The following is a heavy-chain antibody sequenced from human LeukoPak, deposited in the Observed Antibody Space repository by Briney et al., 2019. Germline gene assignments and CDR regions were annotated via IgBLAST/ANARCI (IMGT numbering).Heavy chain of an antibody. D-gene: IGHD2-8*01. CDR3: ARLYAIPSYYYYYYMDV. Sequence: QPGGSLRLSCAASGFTFSSYWMSWVRQAPGKGLKWVANIKQDGSEKYYVDSVKGRFTISRDNAKNSLYLQMNSLRAEDTAVYYCARLYAIPSYYYYYYMDVWGKGTTVTVSS. J-gene: IGHJ6*03. V-gene: IGHV3-7*01. CDR2: IKQDGSEK. CDR1: GFTFSSYW.